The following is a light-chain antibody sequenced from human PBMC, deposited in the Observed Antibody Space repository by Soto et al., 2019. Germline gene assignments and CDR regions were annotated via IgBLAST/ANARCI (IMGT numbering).Light chain of an antibody. CDR3: TSYTRTRNLL. CDR2: DNI. Sequence: QSVLTQPPSASGTPGQRVTISCSGTSSNIGNNAVNWYQQFPGTAPKLLIYDNIQRPSGVPDRFSGSKSGTSASLAISGLQSEDEADYYCTSYTRTRNLLFGGGTKLTVL. J-gene: IGLJ2*01. V-gene: IGLV1-44*01. CDR1: SSNIGNNA.